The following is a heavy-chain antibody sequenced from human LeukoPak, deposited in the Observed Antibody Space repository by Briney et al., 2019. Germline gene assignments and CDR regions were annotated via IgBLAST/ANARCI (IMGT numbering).Heavy chain of an antibody. Sequence: GGSLRLSXAASGFTFSNYGMSWVRQAPGKGLEWVSAIGGSGANTYYADSVKGRFTISRDNSKTTLYLQMNSLRAEDTAVYYCAKVTDGSTTYWGQGTLVTVSS. V-gene: IGHV3-23*01. CDR3: AKVTDGSTTY. J-gene: IGHJ4*02. CDR1: GFTFSNYG. CDR2: IGGSGANT. D-gene: IGHD5-24*01.